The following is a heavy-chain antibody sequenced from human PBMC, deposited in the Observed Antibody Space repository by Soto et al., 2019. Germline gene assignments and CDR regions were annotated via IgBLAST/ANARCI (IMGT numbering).Heavy chain of an antibody. D-gene: IGHD3-10*01. CDR2: IFYSGNS. CDR3: ARLSSLYYNSDYGGYYFDY. J-gene: IGHJ4*02. V-gene: IGHV4-31*03. CDR1: GGSIRGGDYY. Sequence: QVQLQESGPGLVKPSQTLSLTCTVSGGSIRGGDYYWSWIRQHPGKGVEWIGYIFYSGNSFYNPSLKSGVTISVDTSKNPFSLQLSSLTAADTAIYYCARLSSLYYNSDYGGYYFDYWGQGTLVSVSS.